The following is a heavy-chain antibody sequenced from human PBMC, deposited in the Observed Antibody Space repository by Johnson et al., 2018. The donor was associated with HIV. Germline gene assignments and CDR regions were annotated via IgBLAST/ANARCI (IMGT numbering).Heavy chain of an antibody. V-gene: IGHV3-30*04. CDR2: ISFDGSNK. CDR3: AKGDPVEGDVDDAFDI. Sequence: QVQLVESGGGVVQPGRSLRLSCAGSGFTFSSYAMHWVRQPPGKGLEWVAVISFDGSNKYYADSVKGRFTISRDNSESTLYLQMNSLRAEDTAVYYCAKGDPVEGDVDDAFDIWGQGTLVTVSS. D-gene: IGHD2-21*01. CDR1: GFTFSSYA. J-gene: IGHJ3*02.